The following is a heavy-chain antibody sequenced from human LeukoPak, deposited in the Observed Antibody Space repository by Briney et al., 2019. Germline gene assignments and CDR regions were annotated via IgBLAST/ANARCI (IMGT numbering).Heavy chain of an antibody. CDR2: ISGSGGST. CDR3: AKDMRRMVRGVIGNFDY. V-gene: IGHV3-23*01. Sequence: GGSLRLSCAASGFTFSSYAMSWVRQAPGKGLEWVSAISGSGGSTYYADSVKGRFTISRDNSKNTLYLQMNSLRAEDTAVYYCAKDMRRMVRGVIGNFDYWGQGTLVTVSS. J-gene: IGHJ4*02. D-gene: IGHD3-10*01. CDR1: GFTFSSYA.